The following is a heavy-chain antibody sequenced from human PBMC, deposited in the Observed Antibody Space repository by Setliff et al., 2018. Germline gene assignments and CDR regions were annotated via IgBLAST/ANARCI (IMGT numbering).Heavy chain of an antibody. D-gene: IGHD2-15*01. CDR1: GGMSGTYS. CDR3: ARDGAYCSGGSCYSFDY. J-gene: IGHJ4*02. V-gene: IGHV1-69*13. CDR2: IIPIFGTP. Sequence: SVKVSCKASGGMSGTYSISWVRQAPGQGLEWMGAIIPIFGTPNYAQKFQDRVTITAGVSTSTAYMELSSLRSDGTAVYYCARDGAYCSGGSCYSFDYWGQGTPVTVSS.